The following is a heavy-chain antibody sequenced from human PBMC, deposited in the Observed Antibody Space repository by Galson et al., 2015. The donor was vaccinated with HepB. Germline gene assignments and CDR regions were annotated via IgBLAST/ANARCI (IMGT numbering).Heavy chain of an antibody. D-gene: IGHD4-17*01. V-gene: IGHV3-11*06. CDR3: ARVADADYGDHTHFDS. Sequence: SLRLSCAASGFTFSDYYMSWIRQAPGKGLEWLSYISASTIYTNYAGSVKGRFTVSRDNAKNSLNLQINSLRAEDTAVYYCARVADADYGDHTHFDSWGQGTLVTVSS. CDR1: GFTFSDYY. CDR2: ISASTIYT. J-gene: IGHJ4*02.